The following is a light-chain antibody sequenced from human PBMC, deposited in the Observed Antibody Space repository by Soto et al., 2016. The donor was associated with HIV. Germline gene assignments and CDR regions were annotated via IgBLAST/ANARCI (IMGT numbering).Light chain of an antibody. CDR1: KLGDKY. CDR2: GDT. Sequence: SYELTQPPSVSVSPGQTASITCSGDKLGDKYVSWYHQKPGQSPVLVIYGDTKRPSGIPERFSGSNSGNTATLTISGTQAMDEADYYCQAWDSNTVIFGGVTKLTVL. J-gene: IGLJ2*01. CDR3: QAWDSNTVI. V-gene: IGLV3-1*01.